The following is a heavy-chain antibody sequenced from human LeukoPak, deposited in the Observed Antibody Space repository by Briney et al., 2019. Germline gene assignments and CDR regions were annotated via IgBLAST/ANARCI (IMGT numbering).Heavy chain of an antibody. D-gene: IGHD3-10*01. CDR2: IHSNGGT. CDR3: ARHVSGIYGSRGDFDY. V-gene: IGHV4-59*08. J-gene: IGHJ4*02. Sequence: PSETLSLTCSVSGGSINSFYWSWIRQPPGKGLEWIGYIHSNGGTNCNPSLKSRVTMSVDTSKNQFSLKLNSVAAADSAVYFCARHVSGIYGSRGDFDYWGQGTLVTVSS. CDR1: GGSINSFY.